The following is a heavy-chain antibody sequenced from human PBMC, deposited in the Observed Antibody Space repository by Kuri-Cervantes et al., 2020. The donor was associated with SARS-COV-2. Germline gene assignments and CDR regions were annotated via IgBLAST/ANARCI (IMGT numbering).Heavy chain of an antibody. CDR3: ARDMTTVTSDAIDI. V-gene: IGHV4-34*01. Sequence: SETLSLTCAVSGGSFSGSYWSRTRQLPGKGLEWIGEINHSGSTNYNPSLKSRVTISVDTSKNQFSLKPSSVTAADTAVYYCARDMTTVTSDAIDIWGQGTMVTVSS. J-gene: IGHJ3*02. D-gene: IGHD4-17*01. CDR1: GGSFSGSY. CDR2: INHSGST.